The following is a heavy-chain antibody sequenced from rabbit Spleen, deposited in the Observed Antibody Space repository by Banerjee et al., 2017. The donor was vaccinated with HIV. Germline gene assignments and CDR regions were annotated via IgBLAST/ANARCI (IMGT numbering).Heavy chain of an antibody. Sequence: QEQLVESGGGLVKPGASLTLTCTASGFSFSSSYDMCWVRQAPGKGLEWIACIYTGNYKTYYAGWAKGRFTISKTSSTTVTLQMTSLTAADTATYFCARDGYTNGDYHRYFNLWGPGTLVTVS. D-gene: IGHD2-1*01. V-gene: IGHV1S45*01. CDR1: GFSFSSSYD. J-gene: IGHJ4*01. CDR3: ARDGYTNGDYHRYFNL. CDR2: IYTGNYKT.